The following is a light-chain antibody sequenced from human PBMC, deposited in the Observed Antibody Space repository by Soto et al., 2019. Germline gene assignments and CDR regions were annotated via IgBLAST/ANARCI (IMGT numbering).Light chain of an antibody. CDR2: DVS. V-gene: IGLV2-11*01. Sequence: QSALTQPRSVSGSPGQSVTISCTGTSSDVGGYNSVSWYQQHPGKAPKLMIYDVSKRPSGVPDRFSGSKSGNTASLTISGLQAEDEAEYYCCSYAGSHPYVFGTVTKLTVL. J-gene: IGLJ1*01. CDR3: CSYAGSHPYV. CDR1: SSDVGGYNS.